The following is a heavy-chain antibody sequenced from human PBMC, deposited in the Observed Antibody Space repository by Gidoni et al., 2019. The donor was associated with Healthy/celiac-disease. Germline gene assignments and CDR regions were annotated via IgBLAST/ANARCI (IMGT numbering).Heavy chain of an antibody. V-gene: IGHV4-38-2*02. CDR3: ARDLQYYDFWSGYCPDI. D-gene: IGHD3-3*01. Sequence: QVQLQESGPGLVKPSETLSLTCAVSGYSISSGYYWGWIRQPPGKGLEWIGSIYHSGSTCYNPSVKSRVTISVDTSKNQFSLKLSSVTAADTAVYYCARDLQYYDFWSGYCPDIWGQGTMVTVSS. CDR2: IYHSGST. J-gene: IGHJ3*02. CDR1: GYSISSGYY.